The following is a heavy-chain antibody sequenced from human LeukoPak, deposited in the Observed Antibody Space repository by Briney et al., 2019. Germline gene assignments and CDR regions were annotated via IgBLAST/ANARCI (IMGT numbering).Heavy chain of an antibody. J-gene: IGHJ4*02. CDR3: ARVYVAAGVSYDTRGYFHLDY. CDR1: GYTFTGYY. V-gene: IGHV1-2*02. Sequence: ASVKVSCKASGYTFTGYYMHWVRQAPGQGLEWMGWINPNSGGTNYAQKFQGRVTMTRDTSISTAYMELSRLRSDDTAVYYCARVYVAAGVSYDTRGYFHLDYWVLGTLV. CDR2: INPNSGGT. D-gene: IGHD3-22*01.